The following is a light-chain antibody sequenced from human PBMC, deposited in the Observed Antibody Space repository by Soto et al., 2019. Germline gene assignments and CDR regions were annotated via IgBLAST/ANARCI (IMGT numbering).Light chain of an antibody. Sequence: QSALTQPASVSGSPEQSITISCTGTSSDVGSYNLVSWYQQHPGRAPKLMIFEGNKRPSGIPTRFSGSKSGNTASLTISGLQAEDEADYYCCSYATGDSAVFGGGTQLTVL. CDR2: EGN. CDR3: CSYATGDSAV. CDR1: SSDVGSYNL. V-gene: IGLV2-23*01. J-gene: IGLJ7*01.